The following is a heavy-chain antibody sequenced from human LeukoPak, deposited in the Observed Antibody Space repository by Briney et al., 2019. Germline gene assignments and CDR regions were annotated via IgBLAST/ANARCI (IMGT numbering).Heavy chain of an antibody. V-gene: IGHV4-59*01. CDR3: ARAGLTLGGYGFDY. Sequence: PSETLSLTRTVSGRSISKYYWIWMRQRPGKGLEWIGLIYYTGSTNYHPSLKTRITISLDTPKNHFSLKLRSMTAAHTPVYYCARAGLTLGGYGFDYWGQGALVTVSS. J-gene: IGHJ4*02. CDR2: IYYTGST. CDR1: GRSISKYY. D-gene: IGHD5-18*01.